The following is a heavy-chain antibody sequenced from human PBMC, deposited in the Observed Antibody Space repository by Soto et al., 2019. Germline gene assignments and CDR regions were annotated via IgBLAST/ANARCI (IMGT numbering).Heavy chain of an antibody. CDR3: ARDGVYCSSSTCFGFFDS. Sequence: SETLSLTCTVSGDSISSSYWSWIRQPPGKGLEWIGNIYYSGSTNYNPSLKNRVTISVDTSKTQFSLKLISVTAADTAVYYCARDGVYCSSSTCFGFFDSWGQGNLVT. CDR1: GDSISSSY. D-gene: IGHD2-2*01. V-gene: IGHV4-59*01. CDR2: IYYSGST. J-gene: IGHJ4*01.